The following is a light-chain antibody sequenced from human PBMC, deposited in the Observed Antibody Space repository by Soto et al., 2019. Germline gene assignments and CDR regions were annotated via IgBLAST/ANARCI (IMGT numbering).Light chain of an antibody. Sequence: EIVLTQSAATVSLSPGDSATLYCRASQIVSSYLAWYQHKPGQAPRLLIYDASNRATGIPARFSGSGSGTDFTLTISSLEPEDFAVYYCQQRSNWPITFGQGTRLE. V-gene: IGKV3-11*01. J-gene: IGKJ5*01. CDR2: DAS. CDR1: QIVSSY. CDR3: QQRSNWPIT.